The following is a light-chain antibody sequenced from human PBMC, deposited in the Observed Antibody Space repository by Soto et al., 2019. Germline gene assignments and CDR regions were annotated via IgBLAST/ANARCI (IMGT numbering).Light chain of an antibody. CDR1: SSNIEASYD. V-gene: IGLV1-40*01. J-gene: IGLJ1*01. Sequence: QSVLTQPPSVSGALGQRVTISCTGSSSNIEASYDVHWYQQLPGTAPKLLIHSNNIRPSGVPDRFSGSKSRASASLAITGLQAADEADYYCQSYDSSLRGHVFGTGTKVTVL. CDR3: QSYDSSLRGHV. CDR2: SNN.